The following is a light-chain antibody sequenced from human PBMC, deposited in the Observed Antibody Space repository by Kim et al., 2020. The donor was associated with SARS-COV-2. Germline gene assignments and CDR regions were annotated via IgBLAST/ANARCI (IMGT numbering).Light chain of an antibody. V-gene: IGKV3-20*01. CDR3: QQYSSSPAT. CDR2: GAS. J-gene: IGKJ1*01. Sequence: SPEERATPSCRSGQSVSSNYLAWYQQKPGQAPRILIYGASSRATGIPDRFSGSGSGTDFTLTITRLEPEDFAVYYCQQYSSSPATFGQGTKVDIK. CDR1: QSVSSNY.